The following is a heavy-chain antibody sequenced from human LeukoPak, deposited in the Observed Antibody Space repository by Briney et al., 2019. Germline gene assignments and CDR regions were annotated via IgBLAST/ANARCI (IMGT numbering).Heavy chain of an antibody. CDR1: GFTFSSYA. J-gene: IGHJ4*02. D-gene: IGHD6-13*01. Sequence: GGSLRLSCAASGFTFSSYAMSWVRQAPGKGQEWVSPISGSGGSTYYADSVKGRFTISRDNSKNTLYLQMNSLRAEDTAVYYCVKPAASRKVAYYFDYWGQGTLVTVSS. V-gene: IGHV3-23*01. CDR2: ISGSGGST. CDR3: VKPAASRKVAYYFDY.